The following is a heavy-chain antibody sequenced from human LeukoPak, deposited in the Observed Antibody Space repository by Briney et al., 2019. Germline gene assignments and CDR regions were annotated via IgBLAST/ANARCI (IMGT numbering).Heavy chain of an antibody. Sequence: GASVKVSCKASGYTFINYGINWLRQAPGQGLEWMGWISAYNGNTNCAQKLQDRVTMTTDTSTSTAYMELRGLRSDDTAVYYCARNCGGDCDWFDPWCQGTLVTVSS. V-gene: IGHV1-18*01. CDR2: ISAYNGNT. J-gene: IGHJ5*02. CDR1: GYTFINYG. CDR3: ARNCGGDCDWFDP. D-gene: IGHD2-21*01.